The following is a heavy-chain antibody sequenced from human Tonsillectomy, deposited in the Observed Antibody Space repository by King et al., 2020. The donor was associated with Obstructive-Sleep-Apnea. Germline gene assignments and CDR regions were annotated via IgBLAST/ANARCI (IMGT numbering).Heavy chain of an antibody. CDR2: ITSSSSTI. CDR3: ARDSSGYSP. D-gene: IGHD3-22*01. J-gene: IGHJ5*02. CDR1: GFTFSSYS. Sequence: VQLVESGGGLVQPGGSLRLSSAASGFTFSSYSMNWVRQAPGKGLEWVSYITSSSSTIYYADSVKGRFTISRDNAKNSLYLQMNSLRVEDTAVYYCARDSSGYSPWGQGTLVTVSS. V-gene: IGHV3-48*04.